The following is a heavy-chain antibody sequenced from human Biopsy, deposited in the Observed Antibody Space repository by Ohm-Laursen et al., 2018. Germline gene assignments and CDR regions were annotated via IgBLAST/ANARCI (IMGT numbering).Heavy chain of an antibody. CDR2: ISGSGGST. V-gene: IGHV3-23*01. Sequence: SLRLSCAASGFSFDNYAINWVRQAPGKGLGWVSTISGSGGSTYYADPVKGRFTISRDASKNTLYLLMNSLRAEDTAMYYCAKGGYCTTTSCYMDVDYWGQGTLVTVSS. D-gene: IGHD2-2*02. CDR1: GFSFDNYA. J-gene: IGHJ4*02. CDR3: AKGGYCTTTSCYMDVDY.